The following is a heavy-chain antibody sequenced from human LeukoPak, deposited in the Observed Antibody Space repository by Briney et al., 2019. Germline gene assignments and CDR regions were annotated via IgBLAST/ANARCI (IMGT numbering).Heavy chain of an antibody. CDR2: VYSGGST. CDR3: ARGGYGYYDSSGSFDY. CDR1: GFTVSSNY. D-gene: IGHD3-22*01. Sequence: GGSLSLSCAASGFTVSSNYMSWVRQAPGKGLEWVSVVYSGGSTYYADSVKGRFTISRDNSKNTLYLQMNSLRAEDTAVYYCARGGYGYYDSSGSFDYWGQGTLVTVSS. J-gene: IGHJ4*02. V-gene: IGHV3-53*01.